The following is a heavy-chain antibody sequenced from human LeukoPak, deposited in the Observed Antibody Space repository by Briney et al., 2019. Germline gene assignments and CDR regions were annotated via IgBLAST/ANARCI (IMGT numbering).Heavy chain of an antibody. CDR3: ANVVGATPPDY. D-gene: IGHD1-26*01. Sequence: GGSLRLSCAASGFTFSTYAMSWVRQIPGKGPEWVSAISGSDDGAYYADSVKGRFTISRDNSKNTLYLQMNSLRAEDTAVYYCANVVGATPPDYWGQGTLVTVSS. CDR2: ISGSDDGA. J-gene: IGHJ4*02. V-gene: IGHV3-23*01. CDR1: GFTFSTYA.